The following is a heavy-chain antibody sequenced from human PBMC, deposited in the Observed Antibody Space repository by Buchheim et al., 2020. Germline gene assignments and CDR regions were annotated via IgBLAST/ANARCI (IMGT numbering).Heavy chain of an antibody. J-gene: IGHJ4*02. Sequence: QVQLVQSGAEVKKPGASVKVSCKASGYTFTGYYIHWVRQAPGQGREWMGWINPNNGGKNYAQKFQGRVIMTRDTSLRTAYMERSMLRFDDTAVYYCARVTRTLAARYDYWGQGTL. CDR3: ARVTRTLAARYDY. D-gene: IGHD6-6*01. CDR2: INPNNGGK. V-gene: IGHV1-2*02. CDR1: GYTFTGYY.